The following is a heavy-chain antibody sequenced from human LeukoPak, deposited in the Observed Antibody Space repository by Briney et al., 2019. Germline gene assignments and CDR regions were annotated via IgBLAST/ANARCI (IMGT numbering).Heavy chain of an antibody. CDR1: GFSFSNYE. J-gene: IGHJ4*02. CDR2: ISSSGDRS. Sequence: GGSLRLSCAASGFSFSNYEMIWVRQAPGKGLEWLSYISSSGDRSLYADAVRGRATISRDNAKNSLYLQMNSLSTEDTAVFHCARESGSGGDRFDYWGQG. CDR3: ARESGSGGDRFDY. V-gene: IGHV3-48*03. D-gene: IGHD2-21*01.